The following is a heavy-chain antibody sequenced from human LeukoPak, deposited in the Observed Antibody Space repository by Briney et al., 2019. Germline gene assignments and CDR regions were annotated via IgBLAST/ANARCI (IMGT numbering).Heavy chain of an antibody. J-gene: IGHJ4*02. CDR3: ARGTDDILTGYFDY. CDR1: GFTFSSYW. CDR2: IKQDGSEK. D-gene: IGHD3-9*01. Sequence: GGSLRLSCAASGFTFSSYWMSWVRQAPGKGLEWVANIKQDGSEKCYVDSVKGRFTISRDNAKNSLYLQMNSLRAEDTAVYYCARGTDDILTGYFDYWGQGTLVTVSS. V-gene: IGHV3-7*01.